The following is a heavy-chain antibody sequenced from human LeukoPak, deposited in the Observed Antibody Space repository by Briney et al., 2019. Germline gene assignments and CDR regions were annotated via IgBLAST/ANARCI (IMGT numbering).Heavy chain of an antibody. CDR1: GFTFSTYV. V-gene: IGHV3-23*01. CDR3: ARDGDSSGYIGAYYFDY. D-gene: IGHD3-22*01. Sequence: GGSLRLSCAASGFTFSTYVMTWVRQAPGKGLEWVSSISDSSSSTYYADSVKGRFTISRDNSKNTLYLQMNSLRAEDTAVYYCARDGDSSGYIGAYYFDYWGQGTLVTVSS. CDR2: ISDSSSST. J-gene: IGHJ4*02.